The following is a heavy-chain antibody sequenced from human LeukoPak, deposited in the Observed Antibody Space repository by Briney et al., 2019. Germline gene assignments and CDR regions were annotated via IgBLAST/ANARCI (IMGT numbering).Heavy chain of an antibody. V-gene: IGHV1-18*01. CDR2: ISAYNGNT. CDR3: ARLARSWRDAYYFDY. J-gene: IGHJ4*02. D-gene: IGHD6-13*01. CDR1: GYTFTSYG. Sequence: GASVKVSCKASGYTFTSYGISWVRQAPGQGLEWMGWISAYNGNTNYAQKLQGRVTMTTDTSTSTAYMELRSLRSDDTAVYSCARLARSWRDAYYFDYWGPGTLVTVSS.